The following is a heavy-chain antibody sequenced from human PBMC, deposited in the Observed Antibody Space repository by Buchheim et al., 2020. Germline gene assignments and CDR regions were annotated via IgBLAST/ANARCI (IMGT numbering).Heavy chain of an antibody. CDR1: GFTFSSYS. CDR2: ISSSSSYI. D-gene: IGHD6-13*01. CDR3: ARDSPTSYSSSWYSSTGYYFDY. J-gene: IGHJ4*02. V-gene: IGHV3-21*01. Sequence: EVQLVESGGGLVKPGGSLRLSCAASGFTFSSYSMNWVRQAPGKGLEWVSSISSSSSYIYYADSVKGRFTISRDNAKNSLYLQMNSLRAEDTAVYYCARDSPTSYSSSWYSSTGYYFDYWGQGTL.